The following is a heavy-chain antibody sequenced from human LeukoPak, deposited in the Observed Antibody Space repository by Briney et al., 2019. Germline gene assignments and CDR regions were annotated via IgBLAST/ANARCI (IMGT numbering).Heavy chain of an antibody. J-gene: IGHJ5*02. CDR3: ARSKYDFWSGYYLNWFDP. Sequence: SETLSLTCTVSGGSISSHYWSWVRQPPGKGLEWIGYIYYSGSTNYNPSLKSRVTISVDTSKNQFSLKLSSVTAADTAVYYCARSKYDFWSGYYLNWFDPWGQGTLVIVSS. V-gene: IGHV4-59*11. CDR2: IYYSGST. D-gene: IGHD3-3*01. CDR1: GGSISSHY.